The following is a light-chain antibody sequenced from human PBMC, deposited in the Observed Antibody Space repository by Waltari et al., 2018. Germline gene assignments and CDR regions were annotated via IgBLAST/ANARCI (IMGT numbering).Light chain of an antibody. CDR2: KVS. V-gene: IGKV2-30*02. CDR3: MHGTHWPT. Sequence: DVVMTQSPLSLPVTLGQPASISCRSSQSLVHSDGNTYLNWFQQRPGQSPRRLIYKVSNRDSGVPDRFSGSGSGTDFTLEISRVEAEDVGVYYCMHGTHWPTFGQGTKVEIK. J-gene: IGKJ1*01. CDR1: QSLVHSDGNTY.